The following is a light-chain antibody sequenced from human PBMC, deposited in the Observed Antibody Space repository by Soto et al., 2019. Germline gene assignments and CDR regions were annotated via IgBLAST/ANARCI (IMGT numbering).Light chain of an antibody. CDR1: QGISSY. Sequence: DIPMTQSPSTLSASVGDRVTITCRASQGISSYLAWYQQRPGKVPKLLIYAASTLQSGVPSRFSGSGSGTEFTLTITSLQPDDFATYYCQQYNSYTWTFGQGTKVEF. CDR2: AAS. V-gene: IGKV1-9*01. J-gene: IGKJ1*01. CDR3: QQYNSYTWT.